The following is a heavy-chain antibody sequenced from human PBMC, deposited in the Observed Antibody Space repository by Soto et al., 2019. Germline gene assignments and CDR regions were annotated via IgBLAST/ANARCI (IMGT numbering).Heavy chain of an antibody. CDR3: AKDHLGNYYDSSGYYPRPYYYYGMDV. Sequence: GGSLRLSCAASGFTFSSYAMSWVRQAPGKGLEWVSAISGSGGSTYYADSVKGRFTISRDNSKNTLYLQMNSLRAEDTAVYYCAKDHLGNYYDSSGYYPRPYYYYGMDVWGQGTTVTVSS. V-gene: IGHV3-23*01. D-gene: IGHD3-22*01. CDR1: GFTFSSYA. CDR2: ISGSGGST. J-gene: IGHJ6*02.